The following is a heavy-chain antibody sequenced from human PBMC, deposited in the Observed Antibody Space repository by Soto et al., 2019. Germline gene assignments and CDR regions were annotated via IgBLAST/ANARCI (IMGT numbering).Heavy chain of an antibody. CDR3: ARVAVGSYYFDY. J-gene: IGHJ4*02. V-gene: IGHV3-74*01. CDR2: VNPDGSDT. Sequence: EVQLVESGGGLVQPGGSLRLSCAASGFTFSSYWMHWVRQAPGKGLVWVSRVNPDGSDTSYADSVKGRFTISRGNAKNTLYLQMNSLRAEDTAVYYCARVAVGSYYFDYWGQGTLLTVSS. D-gene: IGHD6-13*01. CDR1: GFTFSSYW.